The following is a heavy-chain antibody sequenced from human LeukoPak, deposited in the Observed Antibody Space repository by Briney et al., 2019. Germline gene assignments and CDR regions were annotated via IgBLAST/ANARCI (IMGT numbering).Heavy chain of an antibody. Sequence: SGGSLRFSCAASGFTFSSYSMNWVRQAPGKGLERVSSISSSSSYIYYADSVKGRFTISRDNAKNSLYLQMNSLGAEDTAVYYCARALPIRDAFDIWGQGTMVTVSS. V-gene: IGHV3-21*01. J-gene: IGHJ3*02. CDR3: ARALPIRDAFDI. CDR2: ISSSSSYI. CDR1: GFTFSSYS.